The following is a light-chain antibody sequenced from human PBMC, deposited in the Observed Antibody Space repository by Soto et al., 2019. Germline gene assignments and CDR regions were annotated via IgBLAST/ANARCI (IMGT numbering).Light chain of an antibody. V-gene: IGKV1-5*03. CDR2: KAS. CDR3: QHEASYSAA. Sequence: DIPMTQSPSTLPGSVGDRVTITCRARQTISSWLAWYQHKPWKAPKLLIYKASTLTGGPPSRLSGSGSGTEFTLTSSRLQPDGCATYDCQHEASYSAAFGQGRMVE. J-gene: IGKJ1*01. CDR1: QTISSW.